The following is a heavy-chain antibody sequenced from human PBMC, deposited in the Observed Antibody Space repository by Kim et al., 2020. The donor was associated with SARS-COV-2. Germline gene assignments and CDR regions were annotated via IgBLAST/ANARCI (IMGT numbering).Heavy chain of an antibody. CDR2: ISYDGSNK. CDR3: AKEEGSGYSSGWTYYYYGVCV. J-gene: IGHJ6*02. D-gene: IGHD6-19*01. CDR1: GFTFSSYG. Sequence: GGSLRLSCAASGFTFSSYGMHWVRQAPGKGLEWVAVISYDGSNKYYADSVKGRFTISRDNSKNTLYLQMNSLRAEDTAVYYCAKEEGSGYSSGWTYYYYGVCVCGQETTVTVS. V-gene: IGHV3-30*18.